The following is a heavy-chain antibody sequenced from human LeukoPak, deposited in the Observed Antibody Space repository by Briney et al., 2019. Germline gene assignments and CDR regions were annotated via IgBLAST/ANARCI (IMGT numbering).Heavy chain of an antibody. D-gene: IGHD3-10*01. Sequence: GGSLRLSCAASGFTFSDYYMSWIRQAPGKGLEWVSYISSSGSTIYYADSVKGRFTISRDNAKNSLYLQMNSLRAEDTAVYYCARDKDDYGSGNHWFDPWGQGTLVSVSS. CDR3: ARDKDDYGSGNHWFDP. CDR1: GFTFSDYY. CDR2: ISSSGSTI. J-gene: IGHJ5*02. V-gene: IGHV3-11*01.